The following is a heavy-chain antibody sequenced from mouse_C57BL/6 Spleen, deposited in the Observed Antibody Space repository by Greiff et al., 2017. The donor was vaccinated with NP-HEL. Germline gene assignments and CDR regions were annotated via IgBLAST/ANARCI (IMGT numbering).Heavy chain of an antibody. Sequence: QVQLQQPGPELVKPGASVKISCKASGYAFSSSWMNWVKQRPGKGLEWIGRIYPGDGDTNYNGKFKGKATLTADKSSSTAYMQLSSLTSEDSAVYFCAREGGYYDYDDAMDYWGQGTSVTVSS. CDR3: AREGGYYDYDDAMDY. CDR1: GYAFSSSW. V-gene: IGHV1-82*01. J-gene: IGHJ4*01. CDR2: IYPGDGDT. D-gene: IGHD2-4*01.